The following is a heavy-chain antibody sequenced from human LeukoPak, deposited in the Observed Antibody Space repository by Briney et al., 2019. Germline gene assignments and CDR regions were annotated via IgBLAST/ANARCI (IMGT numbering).Heavy chain of an antibody. V-gene: IGHV3-23*01. CDR1: GFTFSSYA. CDR3: AKDPRADIVVVPAAIPDY. CDR2: ISGSGGST. Sequence: GGSLRLSXAASGFTFSSYAMSWVRQAPGKGLEWVSAISGSGGSTYYADSVKGRFTISRDNSKNTLYLQMNSLRAEDTAVYYCAKDPRADIVVVPAAIPDYWGQRTLVTVSS. D-gene: IGHD2-2*02. J-gene: IGHJ4*02.